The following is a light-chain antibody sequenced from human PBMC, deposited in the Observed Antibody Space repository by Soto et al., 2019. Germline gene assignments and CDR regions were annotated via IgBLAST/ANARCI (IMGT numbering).Light chain of an antibody. J-gene: IGLJ3*02. CDR3: QLWDSSTAV. CDR1: NNGSKN. CDR2: RDS. Sequence: SYELTQPLSVSVALGPTARITCGGNNNGSKNVHWYQQKPGQAPVLVIYRDSNRPAEIPERFSGSNAGNTATLTISRAQAGDEADYYCQLWDSSTAVFGGGTKLTVL. V-gene: IGLV3-9*01.